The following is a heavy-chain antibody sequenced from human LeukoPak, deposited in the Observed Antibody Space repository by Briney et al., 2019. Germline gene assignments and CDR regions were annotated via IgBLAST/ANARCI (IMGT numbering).Heavy chain of an antibody. V-gene: IGHV4-59*01. Sequence: SETLSLTCAVYGGSFSGYYWNWIRRPPGKGLEWIGYIYYNGNTNYSPSLKSRVTMSVDTSKNLFSLKVSSVTAADTAVYYCARGRSNYYGMDVWDQGTTVTVSS. CDR2: IYYNGNT. CDR1: GGSFSGYY. CDR3: ARGRSNYYGMDV. J-gene: IGHJ6*02. D-gene: IGHD1-26*01.